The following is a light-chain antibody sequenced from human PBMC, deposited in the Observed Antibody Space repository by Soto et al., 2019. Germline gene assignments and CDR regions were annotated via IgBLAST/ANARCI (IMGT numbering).Light chain of an antibody. V-gene: IGLV2-11*01. CDR1: SSDVGGYNY. CDR2: DVS. CDR3: CSYAGSPRYV. Sequence: QSALTQPRSVSGSPGQSVTISCTGTSSDVGGYNYVSWYQQHPGKAPKVMIYDVSERPSGVPDRFSGSKSGNTASLTISGLQAEDEADYYDCSYAGSPRYVFGTGTKVTVL. J-gene: IGLJ1*01.